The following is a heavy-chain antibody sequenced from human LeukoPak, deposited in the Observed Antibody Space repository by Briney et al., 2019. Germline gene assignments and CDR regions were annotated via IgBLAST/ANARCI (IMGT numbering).Heavy chain of an antibody. CDR2: ISGSGGST. CDR3: AKDPRPNYYDSSGYQGPRGY. Sequence: GGSLRLSCAASGFTFSSYAMSWVRQAPGKGLEWVSAISGSGGSTYYADSVKGRFTISRDNSKNTLYLQMNSLRAEDTAVYYCAKDPRPNYYDSSGYQGPRGYGGQGTLVTVSS. CDR1: GFTFSSYA. V-gene: IGHV3-23*01. D-gene: IGHD3-22*01. J-gene: IGHJ4*02.